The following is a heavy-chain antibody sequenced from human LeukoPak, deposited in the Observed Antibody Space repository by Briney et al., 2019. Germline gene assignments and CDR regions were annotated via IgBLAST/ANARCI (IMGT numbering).Heavy chain of an antibody. CDR3: AKTGGTTMIVVVTLDGMDV. Sequence: PGGSLRLSCAASGFTFSNYAMSWVRQAPGKGLEWVSAISGSGGSANYADSVKGRFTVSRDNSKNTLFLQMNSLRAEDTAVYYCAKTGGTTMIVVVTLDGMDVWGQGTTVTVSS. CDR2: ISGSGGSA. V-gene: IGHV3-23*01. D-gene: IGHD3-22*01. CDR1: GFTFSNYA. J-gene: IGHJ6*02.